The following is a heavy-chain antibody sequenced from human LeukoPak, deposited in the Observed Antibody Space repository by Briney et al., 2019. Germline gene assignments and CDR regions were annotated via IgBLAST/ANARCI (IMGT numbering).Heavy chain of an antibody. J-gene: IGHJ4*02. D-gene: IGHD6-6*01. CDR2: ISNDGSTT. CDR1: GFTLSSYF. CDR3: ARDWGQLGA. V-gene: IGHV3-74*01. Sequence: SGGSLRLSCAVSGFTLSSYFMHWVRQAPGKGLEWVSRISNDGSTTTYADSVKGRFTISRDNAKNTLYLQMNSLRAEDTAMYYCARDWGQLGAGGQGTLVTVSS.